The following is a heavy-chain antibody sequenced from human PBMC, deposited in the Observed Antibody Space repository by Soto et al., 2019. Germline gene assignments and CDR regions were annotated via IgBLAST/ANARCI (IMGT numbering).Heavy chain of an antibody. CDR3: GRQPGHCGSTTCFGYYSVDV. Sequence: PSETLSLTCSVSGGSISSSSYSWGWIRQPPGKGLEWIGTIYYSGSTHYTPPLEGRVAISADTPNNQLSLRLSSVTAADTAVYYCGRQPGHCGSTTCFGYYSVDVWGQGTTVT. V-gene: IGHV4-39*01. CDR2: IYYSGST. D-gene: IGHD2-2*01. J-gene: IGHJ6*02. CDR1: GGSISSSSYS.